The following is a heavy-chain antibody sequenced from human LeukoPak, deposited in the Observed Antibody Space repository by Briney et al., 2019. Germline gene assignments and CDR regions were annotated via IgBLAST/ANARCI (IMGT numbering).Heavy chain of an antibody. CDR1: GDSITSDTYY. Sequence: TSQTLSLTCTVSGDSITSDTYYWSWIRQPAGKGLEWIGRIYAGGSTTYNASLKSRVTISVDTSKNQFSLKLSSVTAADTAVYYCAGTRRYCSGGSCYNWFDPWGQGTLVTVSS. V-gene: IGHV4-61*02. CDR2: IYAGGST. D-gene: IGHD2-15*01. CDR3: AGTRRYCSGGSCYNWFDP. J-gene: IGHJ5*02.